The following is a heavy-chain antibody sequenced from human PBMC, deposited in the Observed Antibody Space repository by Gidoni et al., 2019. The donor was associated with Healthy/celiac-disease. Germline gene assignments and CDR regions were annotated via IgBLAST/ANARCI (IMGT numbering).Heavy chain of an antibody. J-gene: IGHJ4*02. CDR3: ARDLRSIATRADYFDY. V-gene: IGHV3-7*04. CDR1: GFIFSNYW. Sequence: EVQLVESGGVLVQPGGSLRLSCAASGFIFSNYWMSWVRQAPGKGLEWVANIQQDGSEKYYVDSVKGRFTISRDNAKNSLYLQMNSLRAEDTAVYYCARDLRSIATRADYFDYWGQGTLVTVSS. D-gene: IGHD6-6*01. CDR2: IQQDGSEK.